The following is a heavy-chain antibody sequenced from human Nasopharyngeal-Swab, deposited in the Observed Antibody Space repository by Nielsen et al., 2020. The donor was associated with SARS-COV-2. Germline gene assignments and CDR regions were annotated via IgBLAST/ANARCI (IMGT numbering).Heavy chain of an antibody. V-gene: IGHV3-30-3*01. Sequence: GGSLRLSCAASGFTLRSYAMHWVRQAPGKGLEWVAVISYDGSNKYYADSVKGRFTISRDNSKNTLYLQMNSLRAEDTAVYYCARGGLLELGFYWYFDLWGRGTLVTVSS. CDR1: GFTLRSYA. D-gene: IGHD2-21*02. CDR2: ISYDGSNK. CDR3: ARGGLLELGFYWYFDL. J-gene: IGHJ2*01.